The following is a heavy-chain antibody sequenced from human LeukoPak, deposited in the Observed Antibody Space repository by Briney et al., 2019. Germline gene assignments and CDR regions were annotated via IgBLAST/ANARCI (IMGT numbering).Heavy chain of an antibody. CDR3: ARIIVGASFDY. CDR2: ISYTGGT. CDR1: GGSVNNGPYY. Sequence: SQTLSLTCTVSGGSVNNGPYYWRWIRQHPGKGLEWIGYISYTGGTYYNPSLESRVSMSVDTSKNQFSLKLSSVTAADTAMYYCARIIVGASFDYWGQGTLVTVSS. J-gene: IGHJ4*02. V-gene: IGHV4-31*03. D-gene: IGHD1-26*01.